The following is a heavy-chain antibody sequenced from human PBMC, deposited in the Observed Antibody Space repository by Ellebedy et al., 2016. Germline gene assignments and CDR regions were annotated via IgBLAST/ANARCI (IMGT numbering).Heavy chain of an antibody. J-gene: IGHJ6*02. V-gene: IGHV3-21*01. CDR2: ISSSSSYI. D-gene: IGHD2-15*01. CDR1: GFTVSSDY. CDR3: ARDMGVVAAPSVNSLVTDYYYYYGMDV. Sequence: GESLKISCAASGFTVSSDYMSWVRQAPGKGLEWVSSISSSSSYIYYADSVKGRFTISRDNAKNSLYLQMNSLRAEDTAVYYCARDMGVVAAPSVNSLVTDYYYYYGMDVWGQGTTVTVSS.